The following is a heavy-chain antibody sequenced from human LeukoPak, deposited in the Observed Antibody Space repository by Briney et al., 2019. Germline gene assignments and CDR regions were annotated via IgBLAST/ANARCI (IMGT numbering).Heavy chain of an antibody. CDR3: IRYSAH. CDR2: ISYDGSNK. J-gene: IGHJ4*02. Sequence: GRSLRLSCAASGFTFSSYAMHWVRQAPGKGLEWVAVISYDGSNKYYADSVKGRFTISRDNSKNTLYLQMNSLRAEDTAVYYCIRYSAHWGQGTLVTVSS. CDR1: GFTFSSYA. V-gene: IGHV3-30*04.